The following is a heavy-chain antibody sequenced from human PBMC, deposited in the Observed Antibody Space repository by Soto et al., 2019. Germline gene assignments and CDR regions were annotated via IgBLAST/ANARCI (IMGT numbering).Heavy chain of an antibody. V-gene: IGHV1-3*01. D-gene: IGHD6-13*01. CDR2: INAGNGNT. J-gene: IGHJ5*02. CDR3: ARDLLVAAATNWFDP. Sequence: ASVKVSCKASGYTFTSYAMHWVRQAPGQRLEWMGWINAGNGNTKYSQKFQGRVTITRDTSASTAYMELSSLRSEDTAVYYCARDLLVAAATNWFDPWGQGTLVTVSS. CDR1: GYTFTSYA.